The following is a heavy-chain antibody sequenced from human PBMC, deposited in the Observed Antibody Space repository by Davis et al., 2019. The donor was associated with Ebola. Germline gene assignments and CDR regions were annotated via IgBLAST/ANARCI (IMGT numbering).Heavy chain of an antibody. D-gene: IGHD1-14*01. Sequence: GESLKISCSASGSSLRSYSMNWVRQAPGKGLEWVSSISSSSSYIHYGDSVKGRFTISRDHGKNSLYLQMNSLRAEDTAVYYCARVGGAGTSPEPRVSFDYWGQGTLVTVSS. V-gene: IGHV3-21*01. J-gene: IGHJ4*02. CDR1: GSSLRSYS. CDR3: ARVGGAGTSPEPRVSFDY. CDR2: ISSSSSYI.